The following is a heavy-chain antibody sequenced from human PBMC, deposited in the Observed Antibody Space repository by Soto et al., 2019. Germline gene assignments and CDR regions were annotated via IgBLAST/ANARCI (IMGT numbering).Heavy chain of an antibody. Sequence: SQTLSLTCAISGDSVSSNSAAWNWIRQSPSRGLEWLGRTYYRSKWYNDYAVSVKSRITINPDTSKNQFSLQVNSMTAEDTAVIYCARGKEYSGSSGMDVWGQGTRVPLSS. J-gene: IGHJ6*02. CDR1: GDSVSSNSAA. CDR3: ARGKEYSGSSGMDV. V-gene: IGHV6-1*01. D-gene: IGHD6-6*01. CDR2: TYYRSKWYN.